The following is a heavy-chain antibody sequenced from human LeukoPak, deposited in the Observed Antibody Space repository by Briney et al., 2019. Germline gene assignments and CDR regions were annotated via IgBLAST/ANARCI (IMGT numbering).Heavy chain of an antibody. CDR3: ARVMAVAHAFDI. Sequence: GGSLRLSCAASGFTFSSYAMSWVRQAPGKGLEWVSAISGSGGSTYYADSVKGRFTISRDYSKNTLYLQMNSLRAEDTAVYYCARVMAVAHAFDIWGQGTMVTVSS. CDR2: ISGSGGST. V-gene: IGHV3-23*01. CDR1: GFTFSSYA. J-gene: IGHJ3*02. D-gene: IGHD2-8*01.